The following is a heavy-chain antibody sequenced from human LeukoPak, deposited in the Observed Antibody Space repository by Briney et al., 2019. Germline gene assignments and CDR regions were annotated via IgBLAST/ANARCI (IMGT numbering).Heavy chain of an antibody. V-gene: IGHV5-51*01. J-gene: IGHJ4*02. D-gene: IGHD1-26*01. CDR1: GYSFTTYW. CDR2: IYPGDSDT. CDR3: VSSGSPIPYYFDY. Sequence: GESLKISCKGSGYSFTTYWIGWVRQMPGKGLEWIEIIYPGDSDTRYSPSFQGQVTISADKSISTAYLQWSSLKASDTAMYYCVSSGSPIPYYFDYWGQGTLVTVSS.